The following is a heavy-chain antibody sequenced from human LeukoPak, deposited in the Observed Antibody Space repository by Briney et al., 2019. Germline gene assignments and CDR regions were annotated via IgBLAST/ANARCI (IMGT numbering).Heavy chain of an antibody. Sequence: GGSLRLSCAASGFTFSSYGMHWVRQAPGKGLEWVAVISYDGSNKYYADSVKGRFTISRDNSKNTLYLQMNSLRAEDTAVYYCAKDSSIAAAGWYDYWGQGTLVTVSS. CDR3: AKDSSIAAAGWYDY. D-gene: IGHD6-13*01. J-gene: IGHJ4*02. CDR2: ISYDGSNK. V-gene: IGHV3-30*18. CDR1: GFTFSSYG.